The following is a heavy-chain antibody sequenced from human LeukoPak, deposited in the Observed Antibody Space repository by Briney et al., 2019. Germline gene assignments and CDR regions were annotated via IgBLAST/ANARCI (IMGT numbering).Heavy chain of an antibody. Sequence: PSETLSLTCSVSGGSMSRSSFYWGWIRQSPGKGLEWIGSVYYSGSTYYNPSLKSRVTISVDTSKNQFSLILSSVTAADTAVYYCARAGDSSGYEYYFDYWGQGTLVTVSS. V-gene: IGHV4-39*07. CDR3: ARAGDSSGYEYYFDY. D-gene: IGHD3-22*01. J-gene: IGHJ4*02. CDR1: GGSMSRSSFY. CDR2: VYYSGST.